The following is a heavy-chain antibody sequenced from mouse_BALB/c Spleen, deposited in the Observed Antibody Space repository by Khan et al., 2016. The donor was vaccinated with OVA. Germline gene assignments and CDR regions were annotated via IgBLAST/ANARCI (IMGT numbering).Heavy chain of an antibody. CDR3: ARGYDCFAS. CDR1: GYSFTLYY. V-gene: IGHV1-26*01. CDR2: VNPNTDNI. D-gene: IGHD2-14*01. Sequence: VQLQQSGPDLVKPGASVKISCKASGYSFTLYYMSWVKQSHGKSLEWIGRVNPNTDNINYNQEFKGKAILTVAKSSNTAYMELLSLTSEDSSVYCCARGYDCFASWGQGTLGTVSA. J-gene: IGHJ3*01.